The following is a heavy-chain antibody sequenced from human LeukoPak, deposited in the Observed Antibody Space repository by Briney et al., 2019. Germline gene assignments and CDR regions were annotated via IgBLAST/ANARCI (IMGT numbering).Heavy chain of an antibody. Sequence: SETLSLTCTVSGGSMSTYYWSWIRQPPGKGLEWIGYIYYSGSTNYNPSLKSRVTISVDTSKNQFSLKLSSVTAADTAVYYCTRHSEKYCSGAGCYVYYYYGLDVWGQGTTVTVSS. CDR1: GGSMSTYY. CDR2: IYYSGST. CDR3: TRHSEKYCSGAGCYVYYYYGLDV. J-gene: IGHJ6*02. D-gene: IGHD2-15*01. V-gene: IGHV4-59*01.